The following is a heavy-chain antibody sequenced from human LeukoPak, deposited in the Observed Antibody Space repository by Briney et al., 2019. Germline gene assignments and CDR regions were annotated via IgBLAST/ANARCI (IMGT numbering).Heavy chain of an antibody. CDR3: ARVSSGLGIY. J-gene: IGHJ4*02. D-gene: IGHD6-19*01. V-gene: IGHV3-30-3*01. CDR2: ISYDGSNK. Sequence: PGGSLRLSCAASGFTFSSYAMHWVRQAPGKGLEWVAVISYDGSNKYYADSVKGRFTISRDNSKNTLYLQMNSLRAEDTAVYYCARVSSGLGIYWGQGTLVTVSS. CDR1: GFTFSSYA.